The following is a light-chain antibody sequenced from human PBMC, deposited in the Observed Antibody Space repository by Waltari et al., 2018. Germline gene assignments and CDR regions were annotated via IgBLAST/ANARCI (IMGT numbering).Light chain of an antibody. CDR1: QGISSY. Sequence: DIQLTQSPFFLSASVGDRVTITCRASQGISSYLTWFQQHPGKAPKLLIYAASTLQSGVPSRFSGSGSGTEFTLTISSLQPEDFATYYCHQVNTYPLTFGGGTKVEIK. CDR2: AAS. J-gene: IGKJ4*01. V-gene: IGKV1-9*01. CDR3: HQVNTYPLT.